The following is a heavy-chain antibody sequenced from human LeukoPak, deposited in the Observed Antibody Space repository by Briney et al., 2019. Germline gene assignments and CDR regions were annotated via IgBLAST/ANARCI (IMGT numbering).Heavy chain of an antibody. D-gene: IGHD3-10*01. CDR2: ISSSGSTI. J-gene: IGHJ2*01. V-gene: IGHV3-11*01. CDR3: ARDYLMVRGVIITSWYFDL. CDR1: GFTFSDYY. Sequence: PGGSLRLSCAASGFTFSDYYMSWIRQAPGKGLEWVSYISSSGSTIYYADSVKGRFTISRDNAKNSLYLQMNSLRAEDTAVYYCARDYLMVRGVIITSWYFDLWGRGTLVTVSS.